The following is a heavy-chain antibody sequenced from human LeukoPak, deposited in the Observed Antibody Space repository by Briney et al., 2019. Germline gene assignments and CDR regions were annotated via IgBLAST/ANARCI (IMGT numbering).Heavy chain of an antibody. CDR2: ISYDGSNK. J-gene: IGHJ6*02. CDR1: GFTFSSYA. D-gene: IGHD3-3*01. V-gene: IGHV3-30-3*01. CDR3: ARDPYYDFWSGDYYYYGMDV. Sequence: QTGGSLRLSCAASGFTFSSYAMHWVRQAPGKGLEWVAVISYDGSNKYYADSVKGRFTISRDNSKNTLYLQMNSLRAEDTAVYYCARDPYYDFWSGDYYYYGMDVWGQGTTVTVSS.